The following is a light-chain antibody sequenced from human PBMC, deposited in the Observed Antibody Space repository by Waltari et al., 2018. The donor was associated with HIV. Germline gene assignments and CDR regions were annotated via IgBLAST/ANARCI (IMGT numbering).Light chain of an antibody. V-gene: IGLV1-44*01. Sequence: QSVLTQPPSASGTPGQRVTISCSGSGPNIGTRPVNWYQQLAGSAPKLLIYRSDLRPSGVPDRFSCSKSSTSASLAISGLQSEEEATYYCASWDDSLNGVIFGGGTELTVL. CDR2: RSD. CDR3: ASWDDSLNGVI. J-gene: IGLJ2*01. CDR1: GPNIGTRP.